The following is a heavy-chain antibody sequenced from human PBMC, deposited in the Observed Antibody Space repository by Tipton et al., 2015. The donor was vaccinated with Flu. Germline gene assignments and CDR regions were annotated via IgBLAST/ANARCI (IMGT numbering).Heavy chain of an antibody. D-gene: IGHD6-13*01. CDR1: GYTFTSYG. V-gene: IGHV1-18*01. CDR3: ARDATPYSSSWFVYYYYGMDV. J-gene: IGHJ6*02. Sequence: QMQLVQSGAEVKKPGASVKVSCKASGYTFTSYGISWVRQAPGQGLEWMGWISAYNGNTNYAQKLQGRVTMTTDTSTSTAYMELRSLRSDDTAVYCCARDATPYSSSWFVYYYYGMDVWGQGTTVTVSS. CDR2: ISAYNGNT.